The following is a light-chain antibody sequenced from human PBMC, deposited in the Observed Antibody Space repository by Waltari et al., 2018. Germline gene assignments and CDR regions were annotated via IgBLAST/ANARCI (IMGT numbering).Light chain of an antibody. Sequence: EIVLTQSPGTLSLSPGERATLSCRASQSVSSTYLAWYQQKPGRAPTLLIYDASKRATGIPDRFSGSGSGTDFTLTISRLEPEDVAVYYCQQYYSTPPAFGQGTKVEIK. CDR2: DAS. V-gene: IGKV3-20*01. CDR1: QSVSSTY. CDR3: QQYYSTPPA. J-gene: IGKJ1*01.